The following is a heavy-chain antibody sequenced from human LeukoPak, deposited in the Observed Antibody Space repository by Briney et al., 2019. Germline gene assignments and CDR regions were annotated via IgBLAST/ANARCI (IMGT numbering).Heavy chain of an antibody. D-gene: IGHD6-6*01. CDR3: ARDIREYSSSTWFDP. V-gene: IGHV1-2*02. Sequence: ASVKVSCKASGYTFTGYYMHWVRQAPGQGLGWMGWINPNSGGTNYAQKFQGRVTMTRDTSISTAYMELSRLRSDDTAVYYCARDIREYSSSTWFDPWGQGTLVTVSS. J-gene: IGHJ5*02. CDR1: GYTFTGYY. CDR2: INPNSGGT.